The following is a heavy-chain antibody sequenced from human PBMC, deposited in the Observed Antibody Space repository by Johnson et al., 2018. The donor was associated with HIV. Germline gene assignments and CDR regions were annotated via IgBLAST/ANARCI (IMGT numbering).Heavy chain of an antibody. Sequence: EVQLVESGGGVVRPGGSLRLSCAASGFTFDDYGMSWVPQAPGKGLEWVSGINWNGGSTGYADSVKGRFTISRDNAKNSLYLQMNSLRAEDTALYFCARGKGAAVGLDAFDIWGQGTMVTVSS. J-gene: IGHJ3*02. CDR3: ARGKGAAVGLDAFDI. CDR2: INWNGGST. CDR1: GFTFDDYG. V-gene: IGHV3-20*04. D-gene: IGHD6-13*01.